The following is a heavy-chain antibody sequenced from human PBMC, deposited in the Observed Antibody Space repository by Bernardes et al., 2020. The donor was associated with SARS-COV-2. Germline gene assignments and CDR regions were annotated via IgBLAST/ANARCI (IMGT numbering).Heavy chain of an antibody. D-gene: IGHD6-19*01. CDR2: IWYDGTIK. V-gene: IGHV3-33*01. Sequence: GGSLRLSCAASGFTFNNYGMHWVRQAPGKGLEWVAVIWYDGTIKYHADSVKGRFTISRDNSKNTLYLQMNSLRAEDTAVYYCARDLGSSGWSHGGPLDYWGQGILVTVSS. CDR1: GFTFNNYG. J-gene: IGHJ4*02. CDR3: ARDLGSSGWSHGGPLDY.